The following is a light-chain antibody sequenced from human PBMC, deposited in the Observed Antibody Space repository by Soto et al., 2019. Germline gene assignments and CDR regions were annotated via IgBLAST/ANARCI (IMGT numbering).Light chain of an antibody. J-gene: IGKJ1*01. CDR2: KAS. CDR1: QSISSW. Sequence: DIQMTQSPSTLSASVGDRVTITCRASQSISSWLAWYQQKPGKAPKLLIYKASSLESGVPSRFSGSGYGKEFTLTISSLQPDDFATYYCLQYNSYRRTFGQGTNVEIK. V-gene: IGKV1-5*03. CDR3: LQYNSYRRT.